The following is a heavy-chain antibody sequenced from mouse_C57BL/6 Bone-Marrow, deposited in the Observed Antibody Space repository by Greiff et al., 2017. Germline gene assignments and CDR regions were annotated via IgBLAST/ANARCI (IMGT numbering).Heavy chain of an antibody. CDR2: INPSRGYT. CDR3: SWGGWLLTWFAD. D-gene: IGHD2-3*01. CDR1: GYTFTSYT. J-gene: IGHJ3*01. Sequence: QVQLQQSGAELARPGASVQMSCKASGYTFTSYTMHWVKQRPGQGLEWIGYINPSRGYTKYNQKFKDKATLTADKSSSTAYMQLSSLTAEDSAVYYCSWGGWLLTWFADWGQGTLVTVSA. V-gene: IGHV1-4*01.